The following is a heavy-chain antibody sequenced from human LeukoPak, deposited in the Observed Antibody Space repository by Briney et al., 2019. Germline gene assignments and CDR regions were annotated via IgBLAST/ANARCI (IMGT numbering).Heavy chain of an antibody. CDR3: AKVGYSLHYYYMDV. V-gene: IGHV3-23*01. CDR1: GFTFSTYA. CDR2: ISGSGGGT. J-gene: IGHJ6*03. D-gene: IGHD3-10*01. Sequence: GGSLRLSCAASGFTFSTYAMSWVRQAAGKGLEWVSLISGSGGGTYYADSVKGRFTISRDNSKNTLYLQLTGLGPGDTAVYYCAKVGYSLHYYYMDVWGKGTTVTVSS.